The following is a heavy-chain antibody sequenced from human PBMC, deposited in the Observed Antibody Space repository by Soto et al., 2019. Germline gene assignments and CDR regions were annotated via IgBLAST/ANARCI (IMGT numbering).Heavy chain of an antibody. CDR1: GGSINSSSYF. J-gene: IGHJ5*02. D-gene: IGHD6-19*01. V-gene: IGHV4-39*01. CDR3: ARHSSSGSRNWFDP. CDR2: IYYSGST. Sequence: SETLSLTCSVSGGSINSSSYFWGWVRQPPGKGLEWIGSIYYSGSTYYNPSLRSRVTISADTSKNQFSLKLSSVTAADTAVFYCARHSSSGSRNWFDPWGQGTLVTVAS.